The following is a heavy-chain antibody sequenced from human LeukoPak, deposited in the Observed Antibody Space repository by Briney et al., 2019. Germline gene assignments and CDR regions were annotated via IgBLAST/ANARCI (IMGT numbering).Heavy chain of an antibody. Sequence: GGSQRLSCAASGFTFSGYGIHWVRQAPGKGLEWVAFLSYDGSNKFYADSVKGRFTISRDNSENTLHLQMNSLKDEDTAVYYCARGLYKNGWYYFDYWGQGTLVTVSS. J-gene: IGHJ4*02. CDR3: ARGLYKNGWYYFDY. V-gene: IGHV3-33*01. CDR1: GFTFSGYG. CDR2: LSYDGSNK. D-gene: IGHD6-19*01.